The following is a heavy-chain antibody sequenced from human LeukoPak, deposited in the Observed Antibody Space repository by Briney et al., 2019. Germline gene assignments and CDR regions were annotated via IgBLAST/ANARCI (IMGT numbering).Heavy chain of an antibody. D-gene: IGHD2-15*01. CDR1: GFTFSSYG. CDR3: ARDLSGYCSGGSCSSFDY. V-gene: IGHV3-33*01. Sequence: HTGGSLRLSCAASGFTFSSYGAHWVRQAPGKGLEWVAVIWYDGSNKYYADSVKGRFTISRDNSKNTLYLQMNSLRAEDTAVYYCARDLSGYCSGGSCSSFDYWGQGTLVTVSS. CDR2: IWYDGSNK. J-gene: IGHJ4*02.